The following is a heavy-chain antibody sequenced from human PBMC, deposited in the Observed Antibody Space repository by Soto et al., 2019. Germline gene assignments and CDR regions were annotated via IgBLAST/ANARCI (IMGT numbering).Heavy chain of an antibody. CDR2: IYYSGST. CDR3: ARDTRYSSSWQQVDY. Sequence: SETLSLTCTVSGGSISSSSYYWGWIRQPPGKGLEWIGSIYYSGSTYYNPSLKSRVTISVDTSKNQFSLKLSSVTAADTAVYYCARDTRYSSSWQQVDYWGQGTLVTVS. D-gene: IGHD6-13*01. V-gene: IGHV4-39*02. J-gene: IGHJ4*02. CDR1: GGSISSSSYY.